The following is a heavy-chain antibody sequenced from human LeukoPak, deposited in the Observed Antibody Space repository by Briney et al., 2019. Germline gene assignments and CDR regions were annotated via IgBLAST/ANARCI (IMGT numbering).Heavy chain of an antibody. V-gene: IGHV3-33*01. Sequence: GRSLRLSCAASGFTFSSYGMHWVRPAPGKGLEWVAVIWYDGSNKYYADSVKGRFTISRDNSKNTLYLQMSSLRAEDTAVYYCARVLVGATGGMDVWGQGTTVTVSS. CDR3: ARVLVGATGGMDV. J-gene: IGHJ6*02. CDR2: IWYDGSNK. D-gene: IGHD1-26*01. CDR1: GFTFSSYG.